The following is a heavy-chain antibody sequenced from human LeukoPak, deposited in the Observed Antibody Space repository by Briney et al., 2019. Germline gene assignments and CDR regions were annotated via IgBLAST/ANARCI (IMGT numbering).Heavy chain of an antibody. V-gene: IGHV3-48*01. Sequence: GGSLRLSCVASGFTFSSYNINWVRQAPGKGLEWVSYISSGSTDILYADSVKGRFTISRDNAKNSLYLQMNSLRAEDTAVYYCARTAGIAMNYFDYWGQGTLVTVSS. J-gene: IGHJ4*02. D-gene: IGHD6-13*01. CDR2: ISSGSTDI. CDR1: GFTFSSYN. CDR3: ARTAGIAMNYFDY.